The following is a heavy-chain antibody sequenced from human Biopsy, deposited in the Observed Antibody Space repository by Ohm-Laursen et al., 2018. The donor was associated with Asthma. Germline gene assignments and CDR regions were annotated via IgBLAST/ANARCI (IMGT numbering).Heavy chain of an antibody. J-gene: IGHJ4*02. CDR1: GGSISSGAYY. CDR3: ARRGGVRRYFDY. Sequence: SETLSLTCTVSGGSISSGAYYWSWVRQPPGKGLEWIGYIYYIGSTYYNPSRKSRVAISLDTSKNQFSLKLSSVTAADTAVYFCARRGGVRRYFDYWGQGTLVTVSS. V-gene: IGHV4-30-4*01. CDR2: IYYIGST. D-gene: IGHD3-16*01.